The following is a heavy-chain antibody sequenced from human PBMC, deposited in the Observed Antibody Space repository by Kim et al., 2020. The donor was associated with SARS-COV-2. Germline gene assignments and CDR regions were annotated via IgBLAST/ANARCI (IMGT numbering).Heavy chain of an antibody. Sequence: ASVKVSCKASGYTFTGYCMHWVRQAPGQGLEWMGWINPNSGGTNYAQKFQGRVTMTRDTSISTAYMELSRLRSDDTAVYYCARGRMEVTILGVVSHWYFDLWGRGTLVTVSS. V-gene: IGHV1-2*02. J-gene: IGHJ2*01. CDR1: GYTFTGYC. CDR3: ARGRMEVTILGVVSHWYFDL. CDR2: INPNSGGT. D-gene: IGHD3-3*01.